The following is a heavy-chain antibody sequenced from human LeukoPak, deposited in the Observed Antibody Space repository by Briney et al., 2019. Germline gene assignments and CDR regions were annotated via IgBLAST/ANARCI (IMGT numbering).Heavy chain of an antibody. D-gene: IGHD3-10*01. V-gene: IGHV1-69*13. J-gene: IGHJ6*03. CDR1: GDTFRRYA. CDR2: IIPIFGTT. CDR3: ARGRGITVVGDVHGGDYYYYYMDV. Sequence: ASVTVSCKASGDTFRRYAISWVRQAPGQGLEWMGGIIPIFGTTNYPQKFQDRVTITADESTATAYMELSGLRSEDTAVYYCARGRGITVVGDVHGGDYYYYYMDVWGRGTTVTVSS.